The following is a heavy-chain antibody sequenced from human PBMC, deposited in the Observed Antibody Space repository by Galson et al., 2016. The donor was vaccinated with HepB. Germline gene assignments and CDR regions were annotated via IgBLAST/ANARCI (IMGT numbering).Heavy chain of an antibody. CDR3: ATCYGGGSEYFDY. V-gene: IGHV5-51*01. CDR2: IYPGDSDT. J-gene: IGHJ4*02. Sequence: QSGAEVKKPGESLKISCEGSGFSFINYWIGWVRQMPGKGLEWMGIIYPGDSDTRYSPSFQGQVSISADKSINTAYLQWSSLKASDTAMYYCATCYGGGSEYFDYWGQGTLVTVSS. D-gene: IGHD4-23*01. CDR1: GFSFINYW.